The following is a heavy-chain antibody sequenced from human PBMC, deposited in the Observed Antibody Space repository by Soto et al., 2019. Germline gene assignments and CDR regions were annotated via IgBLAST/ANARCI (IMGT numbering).Heavy chain of an antibody. V-gene: IGHV4-61*01. D-gene: IGHD2-15*01. CDR3: ARSYRRYCSGGSCYSYYYYMDV. CDR2: IYYSGST. Sequence: SETLSLTCTVSGGSISSSSYYWSWIRQPPGKGLEWIGYIYYSGSTNYNPSLKSRVTISVDTSKNQFSLKLSSVTAADTAVYYCARSYRRYCSGGSCYSYYYYMDVWGKGTTVTVSS. CDR1: GGSISSSSYY. J-gene: IGHJ6*03.